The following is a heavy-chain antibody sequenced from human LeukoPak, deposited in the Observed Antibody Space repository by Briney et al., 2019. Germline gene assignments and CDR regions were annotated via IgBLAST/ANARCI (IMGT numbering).Heavy chain of an antibody. CDR2: INPSGGST. CDR3: ARVRYRLAETYIDY. D-gene: IGHD3-16*01. J-gene: IGHJ4*02. V-gene: IGHV1-46*02. Sequence: ASVKVSCKASGYPFNNYDINWVRQATGQGLEWMGIINPSGGSTSYAQKFQGRVTMTRDTSTSTVYMELSSLRSEDTAVYYCARVRYRLAETYIDYWGQGTLVTVSS. CDR1: GYPFNNYD.